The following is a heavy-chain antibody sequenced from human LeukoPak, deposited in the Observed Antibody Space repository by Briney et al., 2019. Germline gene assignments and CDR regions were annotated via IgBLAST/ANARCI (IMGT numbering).Heavy chain of an antibody. CDR1: GFTFSSYA. CDR2: ISGNGGST. D-gene: IGHD6-19*01. Sequence: GGSLRLSCAASGFTFSSYAMSWVRQAPGKGLEWVSSISGNGGSTYYADSVKGRFTISRDNSKNTLYLQMNSLRAEDTAVYYCAKVRYTAAYSSGWYGEYYFDYWGQGTLVTVSS. J-gene: IGHJ4*02. CDR3: AKVRYTAAYSSGWYGEYYFDY. V-gene: IGHV3-23*01.